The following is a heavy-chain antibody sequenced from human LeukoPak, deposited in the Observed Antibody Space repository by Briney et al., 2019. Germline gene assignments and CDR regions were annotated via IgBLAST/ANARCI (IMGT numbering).Heavy chain of an antibody. J-gene: IGHJ4*02. D-gene: IGHD3-9*01. CDR2: ISAYNGNT. Sequence: GASVKVSCKASGYTFTSYGISWVRQAPGQGLEWMGWISAYNGNTNYAQKLQGRVTMTTDTSTSTAYMELRSLRSDDTAVYYCARDSAGYYDILTGYFKSPPYYFDYWGQGTLVTVSS. CDR3: ARDSAGYYDILTGYFKSPPYYFDY. V-gene: IGHV1-18*01. CDR1: GYTFTSYG.